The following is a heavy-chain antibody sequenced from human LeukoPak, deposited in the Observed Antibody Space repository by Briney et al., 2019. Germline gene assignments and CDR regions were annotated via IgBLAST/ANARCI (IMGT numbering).Heavy chain of an antibody. CDR3: ASGYSYGPAHY. D-gene: IGHD5-18*01. Sequence: GGSLRLSCAASGFTFSSYSMSWVRQAPGKGLEWVSSISSSGSYIYYADSVKGRFTISRDNAKNSLYLQMNSLRAEDTAVYYCASGYSYGPAHYWGQGTLVTVSS. J-gene: IGHJ4*02. V-gene: IGHV3-21*01. CDR1: GFTFSSYS. CDR2: ISSSGSYI.